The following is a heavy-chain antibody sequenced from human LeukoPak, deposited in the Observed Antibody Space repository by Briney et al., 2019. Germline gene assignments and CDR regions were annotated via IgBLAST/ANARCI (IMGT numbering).Heavy chain of an antibody. CDR1: GFTFSNVW. CDR3: AISSGWYYFDY. Sequence: GGSLRLSCAASGFTFSNVWMNWVRQAPGKGLEWVGRSRNKANSYTTQYAASVKGRFTISRDDSKNSLYLQMNSLKTEDTAVYYCAISSGWYYFDYWGQGTLVTISS. J-gene: IGHJ4*02. CDR2: SRNKANSYTT. D-gene: IGHD6-19*01. V-gene: IGHV3-72*01.